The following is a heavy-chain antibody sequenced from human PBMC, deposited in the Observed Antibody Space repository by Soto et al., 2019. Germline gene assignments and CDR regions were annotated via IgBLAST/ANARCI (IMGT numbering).Heavy chain of an antibody. Sequence: EVQLVESGGGLVKPGGSLRLSCEASGFTFNNYNMNWVRQPPGKGLEWVSSISSSSSYIYYADSVKGRFTMSRDNGKNSLYLQINSLRAEDTAVYYCARPDSGYSYDHLGYWGQGTLVPGSS. CDR1: GFTFNNYN. J-gene: IGHJ4*02. CDR3: ARPDSGYSYDHLGY. CDR2: ISSSSSYI. D-gene: IGHD5-18*01. V-gene: IGHV3-21*01.